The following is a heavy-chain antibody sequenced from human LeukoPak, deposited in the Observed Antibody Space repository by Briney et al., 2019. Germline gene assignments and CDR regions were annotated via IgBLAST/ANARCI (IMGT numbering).Heavy chain of an antibody. D-gene: IGHD1-26*01. Sequence: GGSLRLSCAASGFTFSMHWMSWVRQAPGKGLEWVANTKEDGSERYYVDSVTGRFTISRDNAKNSLYLQMNSLRAEDTAVYYCVRDDSRYGGSPGYWGQGTLVIV. J-gene: IGHJ4*02. CDR3: VRDDSRYGGSPGY. CDR2: TKEDGSER. V-gene: IGHV3-7*01. CDR1: GFTFSMHW.